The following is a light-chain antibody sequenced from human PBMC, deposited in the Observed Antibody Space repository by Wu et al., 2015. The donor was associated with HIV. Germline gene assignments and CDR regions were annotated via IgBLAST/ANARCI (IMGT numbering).Light chain of an antibody. CDR3: QQRSYSPLT. CDR2: QTS. Sequence: EIVLTQSPGTLSLSPGERVTLSCRASQRLGANYLAWYQQKPGQAPRLLIFQTSRRATDIPDRFSGSESGTDFTLTISSLDPEDFAIYYCQQRSYSPLTFGQGTRLEI. V-gene: IGKV3D-20*02. CDR1: QRLGANY. J-gene: IGKJ5*01.